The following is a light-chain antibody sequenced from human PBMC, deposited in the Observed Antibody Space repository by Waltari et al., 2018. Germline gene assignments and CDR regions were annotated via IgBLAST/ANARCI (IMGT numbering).Light chain of an antibody. V-gene: IGKV4-1*01. Sequence: DIVMTQSPDSLAVSLGERATIHCQSSQSVLYTSTSKNYLAWYHQTPGQPPKLLLYWASTRASGAPERFSGSGSGTDFTLTISSLQAEDVVVYYCHQYYSTPRTFGQGTKVEIK. CDR3: HQYYSTPRT. CDR1: QSVLYTSTSKNY. J-gene: IGKJ1*01. CDR2: WAS.